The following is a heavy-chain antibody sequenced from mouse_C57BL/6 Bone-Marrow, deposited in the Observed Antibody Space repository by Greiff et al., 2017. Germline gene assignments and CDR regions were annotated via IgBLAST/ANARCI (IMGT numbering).Heavy chain of an antibody. CDR2: INPNNGGT. V-gene: IGHV1-26*01. CDR3: ARGHGSSYVAY. J-gene: IGHJ3*01. CDR1: GYTFTDYY. Sequence: EVQLQQSGPELVKPGASVKISCKASGYTFTDYYMNWVKQSHGKSLEWIGDINPNNGGTSYNQKFKGRATLTVDKSSSTAYMELRSLTSEDSAVYYCARGHGSSYVAYWGQGTLVTVSA. D-gene: IGHD1-1*01.